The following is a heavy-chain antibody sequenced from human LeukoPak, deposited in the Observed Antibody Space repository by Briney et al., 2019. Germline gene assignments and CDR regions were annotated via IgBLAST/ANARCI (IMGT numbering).Heavy chain of an antibody. V-gene: IGHV3-30*03. D-gene: IGHD3-10*01. CDR2: ISYDGSNK. J-gene: IGHJ4*02. Sequence: GGSLRLSCAASGFTFSSYGMHWVRQAPGKGLEWVAVISYDGSNKYYADSVKDRFTISRDNSKNTLYLQMNSLRAEDTAVYYCARSLLLWFGESMDYFDYWGQGTLVTVSS. CDR1: GFTFSSYG. CDR3: ARSLLLWFGESMDYFDY.